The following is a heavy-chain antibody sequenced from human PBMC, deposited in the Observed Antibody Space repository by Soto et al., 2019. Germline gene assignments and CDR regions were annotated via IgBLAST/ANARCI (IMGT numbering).Heavy chain of an antibody. D-gene: IGHD1-1*01. CDR2: IKEDGHEK. J-gene: IGHJ6*02. V-gene: IGHV3-7*03. CDR3: TRGAGGWNYYYAMDV. Sequence: VQLVQSGGGLVQPGESLRLSCAASGFPFNNYYMTWVRQASGKGLEWVASIKEDGHEKYYVDSVKGRFTISRDNAKNSVSLQMDSLRAEDTAVYYCTRGAGGWNYYYAMDVWGPGATVNVSS. CDR1: GFPFNNYY.